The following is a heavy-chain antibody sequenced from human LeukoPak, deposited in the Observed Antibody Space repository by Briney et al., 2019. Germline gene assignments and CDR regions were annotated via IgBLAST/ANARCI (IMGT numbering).Heavy chain of an antibody. CDR3: AKDHPLYGSGSPRCDP. V-gene: IGHV3-30*02. CDR2: IRYDGSNK. J-gene: IGHJ5*02. CDR1: GFTFSSYG. Sequence: GGSLRLSCAASGFTFSSYGMHWVRQAPGKGLEWVAFIRYDGSNKYYADSVKGRFTISRDNSKNTLYLQMNRLRAEDTAVYYCAKDHPLYGSGSPRCDPWGQGTVVSVSS. D-gene: IGHD3-10*01.